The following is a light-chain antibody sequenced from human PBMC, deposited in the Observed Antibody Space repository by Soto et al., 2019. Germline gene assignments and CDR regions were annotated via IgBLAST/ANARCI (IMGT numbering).Light chain of an antibody. Sequence: EIVLTQSPGTLSLSPGERGTLSCRASQSVTSSYLAWYQQKPGQAPRLLIYGASSRATGIPDRFSGSGSGKDFTLTVSRLEPEDFAVYYCQKYGNSPVTFGQGTRLEIK. CDR2: GAS. J-gene: IGKJ5*01. CDR1: QSVTSSY. CDR3: QKYGNSPVT. V-gene: IGKV3-20*01.